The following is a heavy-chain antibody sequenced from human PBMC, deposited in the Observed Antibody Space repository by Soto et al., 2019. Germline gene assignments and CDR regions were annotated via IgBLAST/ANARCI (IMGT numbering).Heavy chain of an antibody. CDR1: GGTFSSYA. CDR2: IIPIFGTA. J-gene: IGHJ5*02. V-gene: IGHV1-69*13. CDR3: ARDLSVKGGELQLLFDP. D-gene: IGHD5-18*01. Sequence: GASVKVSCKASGGTFSSYASSWVRQAPGQGLEWMGGIIPIFGTANYAQKFQGRVTITADESTSTAYMELSSLRSEDTAVYYCARDLSVKGGELQLLFDPWGQGTLVTVSS.